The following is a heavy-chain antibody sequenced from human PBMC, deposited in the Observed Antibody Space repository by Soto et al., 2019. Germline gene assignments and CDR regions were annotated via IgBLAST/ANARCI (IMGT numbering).Heavy chain of an antibody. CDR1: GYTFTSYD. J-gene: IGHJ4*02. Sequence: ASVKVSCKASGYTFTSYDINWVRQATGQGLEWMGWMNPNSGNTGYAQKFQGRVTMTRNTSISTAYMELSSLRSEDTAVYYCAREGVYYYDSSGYSTGFDYWGQGTLVTVSS. CDR2: MNPNSGNT. CDR3: AREGVYYYDSSGYSTGFDY. V-gene: IGHV1-8*01. D-gene: IGHD3-22*01.